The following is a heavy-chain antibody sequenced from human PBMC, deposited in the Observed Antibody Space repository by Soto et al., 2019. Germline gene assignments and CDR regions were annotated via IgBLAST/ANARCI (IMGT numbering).Heavy chain of an antibody. CDR1: GYTFTGYY. Sequence: ASVKGSCKASGYTFTGYYMHWVRQAPGQGLEWMGWINPNSGGTNYAQKFQGRVTMTRDTSISTAYMELSRLRSDDTAVYYCARGDIVVVVADYGMDVWGQRTTVTVSS. D-gene: IGHD2-15*01. V-gene: IGHV1-2*02. CDR3: ARGDIVVVVADYGMDV. J-gene: IGHJ6*02. CDR2: INPNSGGT.